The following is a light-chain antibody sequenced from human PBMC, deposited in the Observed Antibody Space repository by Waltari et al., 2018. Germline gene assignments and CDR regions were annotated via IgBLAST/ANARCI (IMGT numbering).Light chain of an antibody. Sequence: EIVMTQSPAILSASPGERATLSCRASQSVSTNLAWYQQKPGQAPRLLIYGASTRATGIPDRFSGSGSGTEFTLTISSLQSEDFVVYSCQQYTDWPRTFGQGTKVEIK. CDR2: GAS. CDR1: QSVSTN. CDR3: QQYTDWPRT. V-gene: IGKV3-15*01. J-gene: IGKJ1*01.